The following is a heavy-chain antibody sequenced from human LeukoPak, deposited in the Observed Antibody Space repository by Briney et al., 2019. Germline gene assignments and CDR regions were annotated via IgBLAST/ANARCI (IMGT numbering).Heavy chain of an antibody. CDR1: GFTFSSYA. Sequence: GGSLRLSCAASGFTFSSYAMSWVRQAPGKGLEWVSAISGSGGSTYCADSVKGRFTISRDNSKNTLYLQMNSLRAEDTAVYYCAKDGHGGYDYDNGFDYWGQGTLVTVSS. V-gene: IGHV3-23*01. J-gene: IGHJ4*02. D-gene: IGHD5-12*01. CDR3: AKDGHGGYDYDNGFDY. CDR2: ISGSGGST.